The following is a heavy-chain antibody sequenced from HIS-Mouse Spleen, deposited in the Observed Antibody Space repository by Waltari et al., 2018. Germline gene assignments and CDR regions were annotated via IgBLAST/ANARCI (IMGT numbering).Heavy chain of an antibody. CDR2: IYYSGST. CDR1: GGSISSSSYY. J-gene: IGHJ2*01. Sequence: QLQLQESGPGLVKPSETLSLTCTVPGGSISSSSYYWGWIRQPPGKGLEWSGSIYYSGSTYDNPSLKSRVTISVDTSKTQFSLKLSSVTAADTAVYYCAREIPYSSSWYDWYFDLWGRGTLVTVSS. V-gene: IGHV4-39*07. D-gene: IGHD6-13*01. CDR3: AREIPYSSSWYDWYFDL.